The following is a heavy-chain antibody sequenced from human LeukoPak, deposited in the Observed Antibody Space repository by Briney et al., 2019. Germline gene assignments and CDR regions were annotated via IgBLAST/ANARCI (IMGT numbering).Heavy chain of an antibody. CDR3: ARDEYGDPPNDY. CDR2: ISYDGSNK. Sequence: GGSLRLSCAASGFTFSSYAMHWVRQAPGKGLEWVAVISYDGSNKYYADSVKGRFTISRDNSKNTLYLQMNSLRAEDTAVYYCARDEYGDPPNDYWGQGTLVTVSS. D-gene: IGHD4-17*01. CDR1: GFTFSSYA. J-gene: IGHJ4*02. V-gene: IGHV3-30-3*01.